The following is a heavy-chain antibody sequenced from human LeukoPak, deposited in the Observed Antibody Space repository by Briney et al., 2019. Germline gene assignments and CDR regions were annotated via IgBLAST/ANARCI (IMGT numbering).Heavy chain of an antibody. J-gene: IGHJ4*02. Sequence: VKVSCKASGYTFTGSYMQWVRQAPGQGLEWMGRINPNTGGTNYAQKFQGRVTMTRDTSISTAYMELSRLRSDDTAVYYCAKETALDGDYSFDYWGQGTLVTVSS. V-gene: IGHV1-2*06. CDR1: GYTFTGSY. CDR2: INPNTGGT. D-gene: IGHD4-17*01. CDR3: AKETALDGDYSFDY.